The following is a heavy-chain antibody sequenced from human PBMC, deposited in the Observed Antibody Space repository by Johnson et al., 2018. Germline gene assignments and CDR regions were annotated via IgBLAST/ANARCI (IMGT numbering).Heavy chain of an antibody. CDR2: IYSGVST. CDR1: GFTVSSNY. J-gene: IGHJ1*01. D-gene: IGHD3-22*01. Sequence: VRLVQAGGGLVQAGGSLRLSCAASGFTVSSNYMSWVRQAPGKGLEWVSVIYSGVSTYYADSAKGRFTISRDNSKNTRYLQMNSLKTEDTAVYYCTTDSSGYYYGYSKEYFQHWGQGTLVTVSS. CDR3: TTDSSGYYYGYSKEYFQH. V-gene: IGHV3-53*01.